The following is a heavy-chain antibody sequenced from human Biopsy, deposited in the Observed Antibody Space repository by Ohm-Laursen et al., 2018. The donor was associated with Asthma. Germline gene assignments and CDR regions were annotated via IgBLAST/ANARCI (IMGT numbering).Heavy chain of an antibody. D-gene: IGHD3-22*01. J-gene: IGHJ4*02. CDR3: VRHQYSSSWSTFDY. V-gene: IGHV4-39*01. CDR2: MYHSGSL. CDR1: GGSITSSSYY. Sequence: SDTLSLTCTVSGGSITSSSYYWGWIRQPPGKGMEWIGSMYHSGSLYYHPSLKSRATISVDTSKNQLSLKVSSVTAADTAVYFCVRHQYSSSWSTFDYWGQGALVTVSS.